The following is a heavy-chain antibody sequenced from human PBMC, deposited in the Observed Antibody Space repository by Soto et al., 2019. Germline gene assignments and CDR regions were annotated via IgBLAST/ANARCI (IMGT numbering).Heavy chain of an antibody. CDR1: GGTFGSYA. CDR3: ARSQGSSTSLEIYYYYYYGMDV. CDR2: IIPISDTT. V-gene: IGHV1-69*01. Sequence: QVQLVQSGAEVKKPGSSVKVSCKASGGTFGSYAISWVRQAPGQGLEWMGGIIPISDTTNYAQKFQGRVTITADESTSTAYMELSSPRSEDTAVYYCARSQGSSTSLEIYYYYYYGMDVWGQGTTVTVSS. J-gene: IGHJ6*02. D-gene: IGHD2-2*01.